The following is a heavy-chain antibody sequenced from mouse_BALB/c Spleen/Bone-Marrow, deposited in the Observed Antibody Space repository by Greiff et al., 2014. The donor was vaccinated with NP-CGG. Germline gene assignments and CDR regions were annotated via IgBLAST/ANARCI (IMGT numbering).Heavy chain of an antibody. D-gene: IGHD2-10*01. CDR1: GFDFSRYW. J-gene: IGHJ3*01. Sequence: EVNVVESGGGLVQPGGSLKLSCAASGFDFSRYWMSWVRQAPGKGLEWIGEINPDSSTIKYTPSLKDKFIISRDNAKNTLYLQMSKVRSEDTALYYCALSYYGNPWFTYWGQGTLVTVSA. CDR3: ALSYYGNPWFTY. V-gene: IGHV4-1*02. CDR2: INPDSSTI.